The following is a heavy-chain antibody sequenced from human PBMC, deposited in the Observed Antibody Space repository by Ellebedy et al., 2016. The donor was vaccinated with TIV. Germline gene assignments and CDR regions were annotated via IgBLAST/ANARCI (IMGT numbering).Heavy chain of an antibody. CDR2: SGAAGDT. CDR1: GFSLTGSD. Sequence: PGGSLRLSCAASGFSLTGSDLHWVRRLAGKGLEWVSASGAAGDTYYPDSVRGRFTISRESAKNSFYLQMNSLTAGDTAVYYCARGGPGGDNWFFGLWGRGTRVTVSS. D-gene: IGHD3-10*01. V-gene: IGHV3-13*01. CDR3: ARGGPGGDNWFFGL. J-gene: IGHJ2*01.